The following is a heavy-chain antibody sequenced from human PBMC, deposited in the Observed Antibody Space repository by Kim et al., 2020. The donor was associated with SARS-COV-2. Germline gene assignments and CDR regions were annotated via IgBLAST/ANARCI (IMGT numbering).Heavy chain of an antibody. CDR2: IYSGGSST. Sequence: GGSLRLSCAASGFTFSSYAMSWVRQAPGKGLEWVSVIYSGGSSTYYADSVKGRFTISRDNSKNTLYLQMNSLRAEDTAVYYCAKDGGYSGYDAFDIWGQGTMVTVSS. V-gene: IGHV3-23*03. D-gene: IGHD5-12*01. J-gene: IGHJ3*02. CDR1: GFTFSSYA. CDR3: AKDGGYSGYDAFDI.